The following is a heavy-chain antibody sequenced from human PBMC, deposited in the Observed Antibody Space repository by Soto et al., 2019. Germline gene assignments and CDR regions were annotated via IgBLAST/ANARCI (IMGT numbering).Heavy chain of an antibody. CDR3: ARDPLDCGGDCYRADY. D-gene: IGHD2-21*02. CDR2: ITSSNSDI. Sequence: EVQLVESGGGLVKPGGSLRLSCAASGFTLSTYRMNWVRQAPGKGLEWVSSITSSNSDIYYADSVKGRFTISRHSAKXXLYLQMSSLRVEDTAVYYCARDPLDCGGDCYRADYWGQGTLVTVSS. J-gene: IGHJ4*02. V-gene: IGHV3-21*01. CDR1: GFTLSTYR.